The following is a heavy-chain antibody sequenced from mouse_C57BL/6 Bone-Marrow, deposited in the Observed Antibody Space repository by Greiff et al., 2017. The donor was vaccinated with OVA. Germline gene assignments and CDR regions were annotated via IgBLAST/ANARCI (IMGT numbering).Heavy chain of an antibody. J-gene: IGHJ3*01. V-gene: IGHV1-7*01. CDR2: INPSSGYT. CDR1: GYTFTSYW. Sequence: QVHVKQSGAELAKPGASVKLSCKASGYTFTSYWMHWVKQRPGQGLEWIGYINPSSGYTKYNQKFKDKATLTADKSSSTAYMQLSSLTYEDSAVYYCAILWTKGRFAYWGQGTLVTVSA. CDR3: AILWTKGRFAY. D-gene: IGHD1-1*02.